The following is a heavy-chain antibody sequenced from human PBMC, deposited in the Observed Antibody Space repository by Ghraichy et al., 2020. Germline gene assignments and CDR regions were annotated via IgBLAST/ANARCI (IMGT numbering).Heavy chain of an antibody. J-gene: IGHJ4*02. Sequence: GGSLRLSCAASGFTFSSYSMNWVRQAPGKGLEWVSYISSSSSTIYYADSVKGRFTISRDNAKNSLYLQMNSLRDEDTAVYYCARGATTTSLIYDYIWGSYRLYFDYWGQGTLVTVSS. V-gene: IGHV3-48*02. CDR2: ISSSSSTI. CDR3: ARGATTTSLIYDYIWGSYRLYFDY. CDR1: GFTFSSYS. D-gene: IGHD3-16*02.